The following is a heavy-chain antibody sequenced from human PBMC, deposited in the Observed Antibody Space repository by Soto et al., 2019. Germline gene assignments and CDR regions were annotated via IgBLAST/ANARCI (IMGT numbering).Heavy chain of an antibody. CDR2: NGVGGNNI. CDR1: GFIFSVFY. CDR3: ARDSFPYSHNSTGYGEAFDL. Sequence: GGFLRLSCAASGFIFSVFYMSWIRQAPGKGLEWLSYNGVGGNNIYYADSLKARFTIYRDNAKNSLYLQMNSLRVEDTAVYYCARDSFPYSHNSTGYGEAFDLWGQGTVVTVSS. J-gene: IGHJ5*02. V-gene: IGHV3-11*01. D-gene: IGHD3-22*01.